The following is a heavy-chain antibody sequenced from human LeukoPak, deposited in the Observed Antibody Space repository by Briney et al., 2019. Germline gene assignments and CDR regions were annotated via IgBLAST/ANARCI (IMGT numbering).Heavy chain of an antibody. V-gene: IGHV4-59*01. CDR3: ARGRHYYDSSGYYWDAFDI. Sequence: SETLSLTCTVSGGSISSYYWSWLRQPPGKGLEWIGYIYYSGSTNYNPSLKSRVTISVDTSKNQFSLKLSSVTAADTAVYYCARGRHYYDSSGYYWDAFDIWGQGTMVTVSS. CDR2: IYYSGST. CDR1: GGSISSYY. J-gene: IGHJ3*02. D-gene: IGHD3-22*01.